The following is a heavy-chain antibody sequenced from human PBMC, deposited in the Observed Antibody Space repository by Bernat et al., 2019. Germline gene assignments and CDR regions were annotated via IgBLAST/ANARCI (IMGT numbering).Heavy chain of an antibody. CDR1: GGSISSGGYY. D-gene: IGHD7-27*01. J-gene: IGHJ2*01. CDR3: ARNVRPKWGYQYFEL. Sequence: QVQLQESGPGLVKASQTLSLICSVSGGSISSGGYYWSWIRQHPGKGLEWIGYIHYRGDTNYNPSLKSRVTISVDTSETHFSLKLSSVTPADTAVYHCARNVRPKWGYQYFELWGRGTLVSVSS. CDR2: IHYRGDT. V-gene: IGHV4-31*03.